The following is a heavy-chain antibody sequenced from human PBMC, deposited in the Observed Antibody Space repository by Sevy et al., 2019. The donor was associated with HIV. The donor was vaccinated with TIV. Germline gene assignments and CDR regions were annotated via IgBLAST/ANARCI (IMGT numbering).Heavy chain of an antibody. CDR2: TYYRSKWSN. CDR1: GDSVSSNSVA. CDR3: AREGYYDSRGYFEGALDI. J-gene: IGHJ3*02. Sequence: SQTLSLTCVISGDSVSSNSVAWNWIRQSPSRGLEWLGRTYYRSKWSNDYAVSVKTPITMRPDTSKNQLTLQLDSVTPEDTAVYYCAREGYYDSRGYFEGALDIWGQGTMVTVSS. D-gene: IGHD3-22*01. V-gene: IGHV6-1*01.